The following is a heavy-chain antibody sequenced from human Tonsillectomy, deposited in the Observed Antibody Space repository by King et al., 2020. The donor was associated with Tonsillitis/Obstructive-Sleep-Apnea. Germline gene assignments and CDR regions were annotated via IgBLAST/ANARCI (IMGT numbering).Heavy chain of an antibody. V-gene: IGHV4-39*01. CDR2: IYYSGGT. CDR1: GGSISSGSYY. J-gene: IGHJ6*03. CDR3: ARPHYYYYYMDV. Sequence: QLQESGPGLVKPSETLSLTCTVSGGSISSGSYYWGWIRQPPGKGLEWSGSIYYSGGTYYNPSLKSRVTISVDTSKNQFSLKLSAVTAADTAVYYSARPHYYYYYMDVWGKGTTVTVSS.